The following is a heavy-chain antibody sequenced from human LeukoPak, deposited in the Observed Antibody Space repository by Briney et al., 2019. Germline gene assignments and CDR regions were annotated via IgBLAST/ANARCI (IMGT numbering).Heavy chain of an antibody. CDR1: GFTFSSYE. CDR2: IGSSDSTI. V-gene: IGHV3-48*03. CDR3: AKLDGVAGLDY. D-gene: IGHD6-13*01. Sequence: PGGSLRLSCAASGFTFSSYEMNWVRQAPGKGLEWVSYIGSSDSTISYADSVKGRFTISRDNAKNSLYLQMNSLRAEDTAVYYCAKLDGVAGLDYWGQGTLVTVSS. J-gene: IGHJ4*02.